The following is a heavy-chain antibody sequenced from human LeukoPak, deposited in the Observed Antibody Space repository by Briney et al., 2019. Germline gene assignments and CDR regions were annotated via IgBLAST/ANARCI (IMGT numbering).Heavy chain of an antibody. Sequence: GGSLRFSCAASGFSFSDSWLSWVRQAPGKGPEWVANIKPDGTKEHYVDSVKGRFTVSRDNARNSLFLQMNSLRVEDTALYYCATYTNWVAGDVWGQGTTVSVSS. V-gene: IGHV3-7*01. D-gene: IGHD7-27*01. J-gene: IGHJ6*02. CDR1: GFSFSDSW. CDR3: ATYTNWVAGDV. CDR2: IKPDGTKE.